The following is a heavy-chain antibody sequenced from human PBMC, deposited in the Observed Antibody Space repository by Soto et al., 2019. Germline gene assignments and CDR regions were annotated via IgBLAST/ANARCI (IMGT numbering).Heavy chain of an antibody. J-gene: IGHJ4*02. D-gene: IGHD3-10*01. CDR2: IYHSGST. Sequence: PSETLSLTCAVSSGSISSSNWWSWVRQPPGKGLEWIGEIYHSGSTNYNPSLRSRVTISVDKSKNQFSLKLSSVTAADTAVYYCARAPYYSLASHYFYYWGQGTLVTVSS. CDR1: SGSISSSNW. V-gene: IGHV4-4*02. CDR3: ARAPYYSLASHYFYY.